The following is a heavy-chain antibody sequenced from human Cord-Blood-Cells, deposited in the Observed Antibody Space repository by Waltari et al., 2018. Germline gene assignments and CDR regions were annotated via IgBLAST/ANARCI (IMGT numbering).Heavy chain of an antibody. V-gene: IGHV4-34*01. CDR1: GGSFSGYY. Sequence: QVQLQQWGAGLLKPSETLSLTCAVYGGSFSGYYWSWIRQPPGKGLEGIGEINHSGSTNYNPSLKSRVTISVDTSKNQFSLKLSSVTAADTAVYYCARPGYSNYYFDYWGQGTLVTVSS. CDR3: ARPGYSNYYFDY. D-gene: IGHD4-4*01. J-gene: IGHJ4*02. CDR2: INHSGST.